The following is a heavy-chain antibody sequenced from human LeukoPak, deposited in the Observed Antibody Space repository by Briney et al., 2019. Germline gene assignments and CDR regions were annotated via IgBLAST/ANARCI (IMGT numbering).Heavy chain of an antibody. CDR3: VRDGTRGYCSGGTCHWYFDL. J-gene: IGHJ2*01. CDR2: ISPNGGNT. Sequence: GGSLRLSCSASGFTFSTYAIHWVRQAPGKGLEYVLAISPNGGNTNYADSVKGRFTISRDNSKNTLYLQMSSLRAEDTAVYYCVRDGTRGYCSGGTCHWYFDLWGRGTLVTVSS. CDR1: GFTFSTYA. D-gene: IGHD2-15*01. V-gene: IGHV3-64D*09.